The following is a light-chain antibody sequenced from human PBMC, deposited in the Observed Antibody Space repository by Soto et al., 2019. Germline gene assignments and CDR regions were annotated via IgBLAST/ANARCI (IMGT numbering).Light chain of an antibody. V-gene: IGLV2-23*03. CDR2: DGS. CDR3: CSYGGSSTFLV. Sequence: QSALTQPASVSGSPGQSITISCTGTSSDVGSYNLVSWYQQHPGKAPELMIYDGSKRPSGVSHRFSGSKSGNTASLTISGLQAEDEADYYCCSYGGSSTFLVFGGGTKLTVL. CDR1: SSDVGSYNL. J-gene: IGLJ2*01.